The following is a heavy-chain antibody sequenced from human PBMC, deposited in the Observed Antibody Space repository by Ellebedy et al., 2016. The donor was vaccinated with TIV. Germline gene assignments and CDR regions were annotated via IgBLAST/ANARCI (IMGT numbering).Heavy chain of an antibody. CDR1: GGSVSSGGYY. D-gene: IGHD6-19*01. Sequence: MPSETLSLTCTVSGGSVSSGGYYWSWIRQPPGKGLEWVACIDYSGSIIYNPSLKSRVTISVDTSKNQFSLKMSSVTAADTAMYYCATTGYGGGWYEDDAFDIWGPGTMVTVSS. J-gene: IGHJ3*02. V-gene: IGHV4-61*08. CDR3: ATTGYGGGWYEDDAFDI. CDR2: IDYSGSI.